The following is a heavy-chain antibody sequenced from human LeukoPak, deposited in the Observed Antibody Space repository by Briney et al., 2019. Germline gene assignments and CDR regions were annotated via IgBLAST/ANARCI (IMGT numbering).Heavy chain of an antibody. CDR2: ISSGGSYI. V-gene: IGHV3-21*01. J-gene: IGHJ4*02. D-gene: IGHD3-22*01. CDR1: GFTFSSYS. CDR3: ARDLGGYYDSSGYYYPDH. Sequence: TGGSLRLSCAASGFTFSSYSMNWVRQAPGKGLEWVSSISSGGSYIYSADSVKGRFTISRDNAKNSLYLQMNSLRAEDTAVYYCARDLGGYYDSSGYYYPDHWGQGTLVTVSS.